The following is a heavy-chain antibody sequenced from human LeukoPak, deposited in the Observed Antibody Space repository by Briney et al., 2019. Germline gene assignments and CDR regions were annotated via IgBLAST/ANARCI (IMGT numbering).Heavy chain of an antibody. Sequence: GSLRLSCAASGFTFSSYAMSWVRQAPGKGLEWVSAISGSGGSTYYADSVKGRYTISRDNSKNTLYLQMNSLRAEDTAVYYCAIRGIAAAESNGMDVWGQGTTVTVSS. CDR1: GFTFSSYA. D-gene: IGHD6-13*01. J-gene: IGHJ6*02. V-gene: IGHV3-23*01. CDR3: AIRGIAAAESNGMDV. CDR2: ISGSGGST.